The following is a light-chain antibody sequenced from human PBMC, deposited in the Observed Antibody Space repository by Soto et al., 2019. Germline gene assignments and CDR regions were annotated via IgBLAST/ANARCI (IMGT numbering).Light chain of an antibody. CDR2: AAS. CDR1: QGISSY. Sequence: IQLTQSPSSLSASVRDRVTITCRATQGISSYLAWYQQKPGKAPKLLIYAASTLQSGVPSRFSGSGSGTEFTLTISSLQPEDFATYYCQQLKSNLITFGQGTRLEI. CDR3: QQLKSNLIT. V-gene: IGKV1-9*01. J-gene: IGKJ5*01.